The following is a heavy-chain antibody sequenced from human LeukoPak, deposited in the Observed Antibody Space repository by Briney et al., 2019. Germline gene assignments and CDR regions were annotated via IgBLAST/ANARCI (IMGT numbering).Heavy chain of an antibody. V-gene: IGHV4-31*03. D-gene: IGHD2-21*01. CDR3: ARDCVYCVGVRHAFDI. Sequence: SQTLSLTCTVSGGSISSGGYYWSWIRQHPGKGLEWIGYIYYSGSTYYNPSLKSRVTISVDTSKNQFSLKLSSVTAADTAVYYCARDCVYCVGVRHAFDIWGQGTMVTVSS. CDR1: GGSISSGGYY. CDR2: IYYSGST. J-gene: IGHJ3*02.